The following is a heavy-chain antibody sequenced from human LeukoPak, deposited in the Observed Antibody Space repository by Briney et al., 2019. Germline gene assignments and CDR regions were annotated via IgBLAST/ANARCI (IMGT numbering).Heavy chain of an antibody. Sequence: SETLSLTCTVSGGSTSSGGYYWGWIRQPPGKGLEWIGSIYYSGSTYYNPSLKSRVTLSVDTSKNHFSLKLSSVTAADTAVFYCARHYDILTGYTPWYLDFWAHGSVVTVSS. D-gene: IGHD3-9*01. CDR3: ARHYDILTGYTPWYLDF. CDR1: GGSTSSGGYY. V-gene: IGHV4-39*01. CDR2: IYYSGST. J-gene: IGHJ2*01.